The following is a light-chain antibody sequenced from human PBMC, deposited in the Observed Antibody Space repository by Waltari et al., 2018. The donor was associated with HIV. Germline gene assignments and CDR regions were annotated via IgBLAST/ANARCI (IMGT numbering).Light chain of an antibody. Sequence: EIQMTQSPPSLSASVGDRVTITCRTSQDIRNDLGWYQQKPRKAPQLLIYAASSLQSGVPSMCSSRGARTYITLTISSLQPEDVTTYFCLQHNSYPWTFGQGTNVEIK. CDR1: QDIRND. V-gene: IGKV1-17*01. CDR3: LQHNSYPWT. J-gene: IGKJ1*01. CDR2: AAS.